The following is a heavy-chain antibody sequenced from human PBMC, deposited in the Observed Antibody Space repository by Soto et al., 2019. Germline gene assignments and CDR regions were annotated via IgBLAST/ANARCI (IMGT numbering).Heavy chain of an antibody. D-gene: IGHD2-15*01. J-gene: IGHJ4*02. Sequence: QVQLVQSGAEVKKPGASVKVSCKASGYTFTSYGISWVRQAPGQGLEWMGWISAYNGNTNYAQKLQGRVTMTTDTSTSTAYMELRSLRSDDTAVYYCASSGYCSGCSCPRLFDFWGQGTMVTVSS. CDR3: ASSGYCSGCSCPRLFDF. V-gene: IGHV1-18*01. CDR2: ISAYNGNT. CDR1: GYTFTSYG.